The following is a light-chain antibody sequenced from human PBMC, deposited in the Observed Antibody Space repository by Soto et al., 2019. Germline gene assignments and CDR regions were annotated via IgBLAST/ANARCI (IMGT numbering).Light chain of an antibody. CDR1: QGISTW. J-gene: IGKJ3*01. CDR2: AAS. V-gene: IGKV1D-12*01. Sequence: DIQMTQSPSSVSASVGDRVTITCRASQGISTWLVWYQQKPGKAPKLLIYAASSLQSAVPSRFSGSGSGTDFTLTISILQPEDVATYYCQQAYTFPFTFGPGTKVDIK. CDR3: QQAYTFPFT.